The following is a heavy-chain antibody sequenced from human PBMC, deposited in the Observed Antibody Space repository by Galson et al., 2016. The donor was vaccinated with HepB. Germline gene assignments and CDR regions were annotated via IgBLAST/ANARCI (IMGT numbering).Heavy chain of an antibody. J-gene: IGHJ3*02. D-gene: IGHD5-18*01. CDR1: GFSLSTSGVG. Sequence: PSLVKPTQTLTLTCTFSGFSLSTSGVGVGWIRQPPGKALEWLALIYWDDDKRYSPSLKSRLTITKDTSRNQVVLTMTNMYPVDTGTYYCAHSKIQLYAFDSWGQGTIVTVSS. V-gene: IGHV2-5*02. CDR3: AHSKIQLYAFDS. CDR2: IYWDDDK.